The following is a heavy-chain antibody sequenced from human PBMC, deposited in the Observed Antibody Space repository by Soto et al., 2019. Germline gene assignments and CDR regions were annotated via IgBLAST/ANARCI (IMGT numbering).Heavy chain of an antibody. D-gene: IGHD5-18*01. Sequence: QVQLVQSGAEVKKPGASVKVSCKASGYTFTSYRISWVRQAPGQALVWIGWISAYNGNTNYAQKLQGRVTMTTDTSTSTDLMELRSLSSDDTAVDYCARDPRYSYGLKDAFDIWGQWTMVTVSS. J-gene: IGHJ3*02. CDR3: ARDPRYSYGLKDAFDI. V-gene: IGHV1-18*01. CDR2: ISAYNGNT. CDR1: GYTFTSYR.